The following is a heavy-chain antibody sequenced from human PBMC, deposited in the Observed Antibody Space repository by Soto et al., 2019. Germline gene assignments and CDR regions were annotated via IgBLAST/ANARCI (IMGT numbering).Heavy chain of an antibody. CDR3: AKFGMATTKRSPPYYIGY. D-gene: IGHD1-1*01. V-gene: IGHV3-23*01. Sequence: GGSLRLSCAASGCTFSSYDMSCVRQAPWKGLEWVSSISGSGVGTYYADSVKGRFTFSRDNSKNTLYLQMNSLRAEDTAVYYCAKFGMATTKRSPPYYIGYWGQGALVTVSS. CDR1: GCTFSSYD. CDR2: ISGSGVGT. J-gene: IGHJ4*02.